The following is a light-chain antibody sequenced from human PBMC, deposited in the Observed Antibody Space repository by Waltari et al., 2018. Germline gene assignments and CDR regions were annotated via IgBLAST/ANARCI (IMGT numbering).Light chain of an antibody. CDR3: QQYYSHPLT. CDR1: QGISNY. Sequence: IRMTQSPSSFSASTGDRATITWRAIQGISNYLAWYQQKPGKAPKLLIYAASTLQGGVPSMCGGSGSGADFTLTISWLQSEDFASYYCQQYYSHPLTFGGGTKVEIK. J-gene: IGKJ4*01. V-gene: IGKV1-8*01. CDR2: AAS.